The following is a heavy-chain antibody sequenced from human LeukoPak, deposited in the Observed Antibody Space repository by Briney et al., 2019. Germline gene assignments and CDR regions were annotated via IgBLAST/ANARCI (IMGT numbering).Heavy chain of an antibody. CDR2: IYTSGST. CDR1: GGSISSYY. J-gene: IGHJ4*02. CDR3: ARLVGPYSSSLIDY. D-gene: IGHD6-6*01. V-gene: IGHV4-4*09. Sequence: PSETLSLICTVSGGSISSYYWSWIRQPPGKGLEWIGYIYTSGSTNYNPSLKSRVTISVDTSKNQFSLKLSSVTAADTAVYYCARLVGPYSSSLIDYWGQGTLVTVSS.